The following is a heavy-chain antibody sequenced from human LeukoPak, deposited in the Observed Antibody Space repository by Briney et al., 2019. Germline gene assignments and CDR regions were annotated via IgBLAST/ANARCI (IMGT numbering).Heavy chain of an antibody. CDR1: GYTFTGYY. V-gene: IGHV1-2*02. D-gene: IGHD2-8*02. CDR2: INPNSGGT. J-gene: IGHJ4*02. CDR3: ARWAGSGDLGVYYFDY. Sequence: GASVKVSCKASGYTFTGYYMHWVRQAPGQGLEWMGWINPNSGGTNYAQKFQGRVTMTRDTSISTAYMELSRLRSDDTAVYYCARWAGSGDLGVYYFDYWGQGTLVTVSS.